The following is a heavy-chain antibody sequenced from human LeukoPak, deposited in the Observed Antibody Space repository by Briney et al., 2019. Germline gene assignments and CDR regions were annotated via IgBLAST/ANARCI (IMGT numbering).Heavy chain of an antibody. V-gene: IGHV1-8*01. CDR2: MNPSSGNT. CDR1: GYTFTSCD. Sequence: GASVRVSCKASGYTFTSCDINWVRQATGQGLERMGWMNPSSGNTGYAQKFQGRVTMTRNTSISTAYMELSSLRSEDTAVYYCARVNITGFPYYYYYGMDVWGQGTTVTVSS. D-gene: IGHD1-20*01. CDR3: ARVNITGFPYYYYYGMDV. J-gene: IGHJ6*02.